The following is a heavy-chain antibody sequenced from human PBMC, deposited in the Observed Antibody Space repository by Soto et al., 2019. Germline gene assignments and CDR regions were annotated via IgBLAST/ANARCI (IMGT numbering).Heavy chain of an antibody. V-gene: IGHV5-51*01. CDR2: IXPXXXXX. CDR1: GYSFSSYW. Sequence: GESLKISCQSSGYSFSSYWIVWVRQMTGKGLEWMGIIXPXXXXXKXXPSVQGQVTMSVDKSISTAYLQWSSLRASDTAIYFCARGNIANWFGPWGQGTPVTVSS. CDR3: ARGNIANWFGP. D-gene: IGHD3-16*02. J-gene: IGHJ5*02.